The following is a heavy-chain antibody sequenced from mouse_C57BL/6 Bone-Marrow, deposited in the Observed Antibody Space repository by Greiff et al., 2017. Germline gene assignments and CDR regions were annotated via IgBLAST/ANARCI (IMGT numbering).Heavy chain of an antibody. Sequence: QVQLKESGPGLVAPSQSLSIPCTVSGFSLTSYAISWVRQPPGKGLEWLGVIWTGGGTNYNSALKSRLSLSKDNSKSQVFLKMNSLQTDATPRYYCASHNWLGLAYWGQGTLVTVS. CDR1: GFSLTSYA. J-gene: IGHJ3*01. CDR2: IWTGGGT. D-gene: IGHD4-1*01. V-gene: IGHV2-9-1*01. CDR3: ASHNWLGLAY.